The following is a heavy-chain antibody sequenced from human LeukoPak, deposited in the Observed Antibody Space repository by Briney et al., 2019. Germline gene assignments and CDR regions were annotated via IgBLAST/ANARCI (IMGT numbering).Heavy chain of an antibody. CDR2: IYTSGST. Sequence: SETLSLTCTVSGGSISSYYWSWIRQPAGKGLEWIGRIYTSGSTNYNPSLKSRVTISVDTSKNQFSLKLSSVTAADTAVYYCARDPVTLVAGNGFDYWGQGTLVTVSS. CDR1: GGSISSYY. D-gene: IGHD6-19*01. CDR3: ARDPVTLVAGNGFDY. J-gene: IGHJ4*02. V-gene: IGHV4-4*07.